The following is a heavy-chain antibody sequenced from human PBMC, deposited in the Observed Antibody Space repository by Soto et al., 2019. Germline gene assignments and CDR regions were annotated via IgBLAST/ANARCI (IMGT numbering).Heavy chain of an antibody. J-gene: IGHJ4*02. D-gene: IGHD2-2*01. V-gene: IGHV3-23*01. CDR2: ISGSGGTT. Sequence: EVQLLESGGGLVQPGGSLRLSCAASGFTFSSYAMSWVRQAPGKGLEWVSTISGSGGTTYYADSVKGRFTISRDNSKNTLYLQLNSLRAEDKAVYYCAKPGGYCSSTSCPPWYWGQGTLVTVSS. CDR1: GFTFSSYA. CDR3: AKPGGYCSSTSCPPWY.